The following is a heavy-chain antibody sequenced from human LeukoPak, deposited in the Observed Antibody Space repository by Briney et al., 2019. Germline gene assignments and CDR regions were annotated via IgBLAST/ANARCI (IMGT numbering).Heavy chain of an antibody. CDR3: AKFNGGNSDGWFDP. Sequence: GGSLRLSXAASGFTFSSYGMHWVRQSPGKGLEWVAFIRYDGSNKYYADSVKGRFTISRDNSKNTLYLQMNSLRAEDTAVYYCAKFNGGNSDGWFDPWGQGTLVTVSS. V-gene: IGHV3-30*02. J-gene: IGHJ5*02. CDR1: GFTFSSYG. CDR2: IRYDGSNK. D-gene: IGHD4-23*01.